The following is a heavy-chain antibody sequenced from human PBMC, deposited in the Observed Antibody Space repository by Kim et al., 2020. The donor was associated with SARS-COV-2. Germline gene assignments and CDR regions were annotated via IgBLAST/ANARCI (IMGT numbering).Heavy chain of an antibody. CDR1: GYTFTSYY. Sequence: ASVKVSCKASGYTFTSYYMHWVRQAPGQGLEWMGIINPSGGSTSYAQKFQGRVTMTRDTSTSTVYMELSSLRSEDTAVYYCARDATGYSYGYPSAYWGQGTLVTVSS. V-gene: IGHV1-46*01. J-gene: IGHJ4*02. CDR2: INPSGGST. D-gene: IGHD5-18*01. CDR3: ARDATGYSYGYPSAY.